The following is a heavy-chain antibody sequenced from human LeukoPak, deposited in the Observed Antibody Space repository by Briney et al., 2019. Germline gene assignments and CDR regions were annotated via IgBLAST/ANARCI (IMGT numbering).Heavy chain of an antibody. CDR2: IKRDGSST. CDR3: VRDNRSYNFDY. CDR1: GFTFSRYW. D-gene: IGHD1-26*01. Sequence: GSLLLSCAASGFTFSRYWMHWVRPAPGKGVVWVSCIKRDGSSTSTADSAKGRFTIYRDNAKNTVYLQMNSLRAEDTAVYYCVRDNRSYNFDYWGQGTLVTVSS. V-gene: IGHV3-74*01. J-gene: IGHJ4*02.